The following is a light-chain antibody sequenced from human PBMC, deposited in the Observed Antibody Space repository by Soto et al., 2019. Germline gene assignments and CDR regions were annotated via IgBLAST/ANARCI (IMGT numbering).Light chain of an antibody. CDR1: QGISNY. Sequence: DIQMTQSPSSLSASVGDRVTITCRASQGISNYLAWYQQKPGKDAQFLIYGASTLHSGVPSRFSGSGSGTAFTLTSSSLQAEDVETYYCQKYSSAPFTFGHGTKVDIK. CDR2: GAS. V-gene: IGKV1-27*01. CDR3: QKYSSAPFT. J-gene: IGKJ3*01.